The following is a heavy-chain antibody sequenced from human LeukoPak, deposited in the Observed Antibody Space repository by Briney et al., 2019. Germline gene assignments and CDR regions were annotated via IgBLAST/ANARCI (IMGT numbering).Heavy chain of an antibody. V-gene: IGHV3-23*01. CDR3: ARDYVWGSYRTSYYYYYMDV. J-gene: IGHJ6*03. CDR2: ISGSGGRK. D-gene: IGHD3-16*02. Sequence: GGSLRLSCAASGFTFSSYGMSWVGQAPGKGLEGVAAISGSGGRKYYADSVKGRFTISRDNSKNTLYLQMNSLRAEDTAVYYCARDYVWGSYRTSYYYYYMDVWGKGTTVTVSS. CDR1: GFTFSSYG.